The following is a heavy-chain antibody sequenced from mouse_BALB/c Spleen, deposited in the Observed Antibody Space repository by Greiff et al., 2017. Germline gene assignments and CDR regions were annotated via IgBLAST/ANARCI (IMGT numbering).Heavy chain of an antibody. CDR3: AASYGNYAMDY. Sequence: VQLQQSGPGLVKPSQSLSLTCTVTGYSITSDYAWNWIRQFPGNKLEWMGYISYSGSTSYNPSLKSRISITRDTSKNQFFLQLNSVTTEDTATYYCAASYGNYAMDYWGQGTSVTVSS. CDR1: GYSITSDYA. D-gene: IGHD2-10*01. V-gene: IGHV3-2*02. J-gene: IGHJ4*01. CDR2: ISYSGST.